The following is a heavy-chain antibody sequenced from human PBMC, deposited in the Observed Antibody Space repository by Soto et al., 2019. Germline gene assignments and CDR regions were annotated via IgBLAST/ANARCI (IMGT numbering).Heavy chain of an antibody. D-gene: IGHD3-22*01. V-gene: IGHV3-30*18. CDR1: GFMFSSYG. CDR3: AKDSYYHDSSGYYVFDH. Sequence: GGSLRLSCAGSGFMFSSYGMHWVRQAPGKGLEWVAGISYDGSNKYYTDSVKGRFTISRDNSKNTLYLQMNSLRTEDTAVYYCAKDSYYHDSSGYYVFDHWGQGTLVTVSS. CDR2: ISYDGSNK. J-gene: IGHJ4*02.